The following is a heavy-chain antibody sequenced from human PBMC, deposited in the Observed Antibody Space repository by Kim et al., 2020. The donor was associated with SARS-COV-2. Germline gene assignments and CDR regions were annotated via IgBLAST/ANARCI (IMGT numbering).Heavy chain of an antibody. Sequence: SETLSLTCTVSGGSISSYYWSWIRQPPGKGLEWIGYIYYSGSTNYNPSLKSRVTISVDTSKNQFSLKLSSVTAADTAVYYCARVGESRPNWFDPWGQGTLVTVSS. V-gene: IGHV4-59*01. CDR3: ARVGESRPNWFDP. CDR1: GGSISSYY. J-gene: IGHJ5*02. D-gene: IGHD3-16*01. CDR2: IYYSGST.